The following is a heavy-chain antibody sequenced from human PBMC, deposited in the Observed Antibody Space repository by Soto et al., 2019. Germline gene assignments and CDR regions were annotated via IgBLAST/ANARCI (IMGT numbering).Heavy chain of an antibody. Sequence: GGSLRLSCAASGFTFSSYGMHWVRQAPGKGLEWVVVISYDGSNKYYADSVKGRFTISRDNSKNTLYLQMNSLRAEDTAVYYCAKDLRYSRGYYYYGMDVWGQGTTVTVSS. J-gene: IGHJ6*02. V-gene: IGHV3-30*18. D-gene: IGHD6-13*01. CDR3: AKDLRYSRGYYYYGMDV. CDR2: ISYDGSNK. CDR1: GFTFSSYG.